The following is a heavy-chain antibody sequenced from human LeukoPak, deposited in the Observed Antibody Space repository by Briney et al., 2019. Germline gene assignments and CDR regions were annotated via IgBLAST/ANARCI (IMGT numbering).Heavy chain of an antibody. CDR1: GFTLSDYH. Sequence: MAGGSLRLSCAASGFTLSDYHMNWVRQAPGKGLEWLSSITTISHYIYYAGAVRGRFTISRDNAKNSLYLQMNSLRGEDTAVYYCARSGGPGTYHQLRYNWFDPWSQGTLVTVSS. J-gene: IGHJ5*02. V-gene: IGHV3-21*01. D-gene: IGHD3-10*01. CDR2: ITTISHYI. CDR3: ARSGGPGTYHQLRYNWFDP.